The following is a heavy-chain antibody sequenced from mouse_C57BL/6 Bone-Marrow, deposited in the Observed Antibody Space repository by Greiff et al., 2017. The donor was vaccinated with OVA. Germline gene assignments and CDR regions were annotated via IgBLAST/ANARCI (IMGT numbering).Heavy chain of an antibody. CDR2: ISDGGSYT. Sequence: EVKLMESGGGLVKPGGSLKLSCAASGFTFSSYAMSWVRQTPEKRLEWVATISDGGSYTYYTDNVKGRVTISRDNAKNNLYLQMSHLKSEDTAMDYCERDRVLRAFAYWGQGTLVTVSA. J-gene: IGHJ3*01. CDR1: GFTFSSYA. CDR3: ERDRVLRAFAY. D-gene: IGHD1-1*01. V-gene: IGHV5-4*01.